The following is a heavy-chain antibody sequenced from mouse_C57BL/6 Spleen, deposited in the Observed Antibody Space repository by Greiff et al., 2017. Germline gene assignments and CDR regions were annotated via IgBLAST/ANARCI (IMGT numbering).Heavy chain of an antibody. V-gene: IGHV1-80*01. J-gene: IGHJ4*01. D-gene: IGHD2-1*01. CDR1: GYAFSSYW. CDR2: IYPGDGDT. Sequence: LVESGAELVKPGASVKISCKASGYAFSSYWMNWVKQRPGKGLEWIGQIYPGDGDTNYNGKFKGKATLTADKSSSTAYMQLSSLTSEDSAVYFCARKGIYYGNYDYAMDYWGQGTSVTVSS. CDR3: ARKGIYYGNYDYAMDY.